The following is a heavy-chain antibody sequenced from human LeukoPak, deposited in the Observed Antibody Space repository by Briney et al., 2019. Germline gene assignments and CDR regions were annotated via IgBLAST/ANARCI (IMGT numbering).Heavy chain of an antibody. CDR2: IYSSGST. CDR1: GGSISSGDYY. D-gene: IGHD6-13*01. J-gene: IGHJ3*02. V-gene: IGHV4-30-4*02. Sequence: SETLSLTCTVSGGSISSGDYYWSWIRQPPGKGLEWIGYIYSSGSTYYNPSLKSRVTMSVDTSKNQFSLKLSSVTAADTAVYYCARADQQLVLGGAFDIWGQGTMVTVSS. CDR3: ARADQQLVLGGAFDI.